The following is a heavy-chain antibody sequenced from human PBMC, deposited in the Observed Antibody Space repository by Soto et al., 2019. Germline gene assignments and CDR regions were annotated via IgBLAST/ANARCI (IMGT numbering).Heavy chain of an antibody. J-gene: IGHJ4*02. V-gene: IGHV4-30-4*01. CDR2: RYYSVNT. CDR1: GVSITSGSYY. Sequence: HVQLQESGPGPVTPSQTLSLSCTVSGVSITSGSYYWTWVRQSPGKGLEWIGYRYYSVNTYYNPSLNGRATISVDTSNNQFSLKLTSVTAADTAVYYCARGGYDTSGQTFIGWGPDCWGQGTLVTVSS. CDR3: ARGGYDTSGQTFIGWGPDC. D-gene: IGHD3-22*01.